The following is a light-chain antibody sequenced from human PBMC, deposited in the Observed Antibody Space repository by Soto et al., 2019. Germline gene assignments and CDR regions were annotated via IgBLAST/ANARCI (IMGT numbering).Light chain of an antibody. CDR2: GAS. J-gene: IGKJ3*01. CDR3: QQYGGSPLFT. CDR1: QSVGSS. Sequence: EIVMTQSPATLSVSPGERATLSCRASQSVGSSLAWYQQKPGQVPRLLIFGASTRATGIAAKFSGSGSGTDFTLTISRLEPEDFAVYHCQQYGGSPLFTFGPGTKVDIK. V-gene: IGKV3-20*01.